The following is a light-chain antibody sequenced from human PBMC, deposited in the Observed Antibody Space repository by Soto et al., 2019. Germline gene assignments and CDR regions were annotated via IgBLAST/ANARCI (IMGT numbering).Light chain of an antibody. Sequence: DIQMTHSPSSLSASVGDIVTITCGASQSISSWLACYQQKPGKAPKLLVYKASSLESGVPSRFSGSGSGTEFTLTISSLQPGDFATYYCQHYNTYPWTFGQGTKVDIK. J-gene: IGKJ1*01. V-gene: IGKV1-5*03. CDR3: QHYNTYPWT. CDR1: QSISSW. CDR2: KAS.